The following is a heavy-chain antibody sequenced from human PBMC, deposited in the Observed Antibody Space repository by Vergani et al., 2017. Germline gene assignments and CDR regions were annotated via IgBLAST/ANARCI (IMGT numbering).Heavy chain of an antibody. CDR3: AREVVVVPSSIKYYYYYMDV. CDR1: GDSASSISAA. CDR2: TYYRSKWYN. D-gene: IGHD2-2*01. J-gene: IGHJ6*03. V-gene: IGHV6-1*01. Sequence: QVQLQQSGPGLVKPSQTLSLTCAISGDSASSISAAWNWIRQSPSRGLEWLGRTYYRSKWYNDYAVSVKSRITINPDTSKNQFSLQLNSVTPEDTAVYCCAREVVVVPSSIKYYYYYMDVWGKGTTVTVSS.